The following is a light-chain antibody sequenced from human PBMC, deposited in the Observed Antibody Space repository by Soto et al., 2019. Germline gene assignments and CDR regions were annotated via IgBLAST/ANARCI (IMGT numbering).Light chain of an antibody. CDR2: EVS. CDR1: SSDVGGYNY. CDR3: SSYAGSNNLGV. J-gene: IGLJ3*02. V-gene: IGLV2-8*01. Sequence: QSALTQPPSASGSPGQSVTISCTGTSSDVGGYNYVSWYQQYPGKAPKLMIFEVSKRPSGVPDRFSGSKSGNTASLTVSGLQAEEEADYYCSSYAGSNNLGVFGGGTKVTVL.